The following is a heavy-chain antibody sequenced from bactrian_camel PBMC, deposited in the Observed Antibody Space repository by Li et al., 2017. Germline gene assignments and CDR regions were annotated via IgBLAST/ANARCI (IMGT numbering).Heavy chain of an antibody. CDR1: RFTFSSSA. J-gene: IGHJ4*01. D-gene: IGHD2*01. CDR3: AVRLSSVCYNRAETFEY. Sequence: VQLVESGGGLVQPGGSLRLSCAASRFTFSSSAMSWVRQAPGKGLEWVSGTTSGASATYTDSVKGRFTISRDNATLLLQMNSLNPEDTAMYYCAVRLSSVCYNRAETFEYWGQGTQVTVS. V-gene: IGHV3S42*01. CDR2: TTSGASA.